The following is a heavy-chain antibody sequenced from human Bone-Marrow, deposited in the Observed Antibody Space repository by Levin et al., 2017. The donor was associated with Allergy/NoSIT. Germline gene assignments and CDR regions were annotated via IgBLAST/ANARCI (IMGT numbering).Heavy chain of an antibody. D-gene: IGHD2-2*01. V-gene: IGHV1-46*01. CDR1: GYTFTSYY. CDR2: INPSGGST. J-gene: IGHJ6*02. Sequence: ASVKVSCKASGYTFTSYYMHWVRQAPGQGLEWMGIINPSGGSTSYAQKFQGRVTMTRDTSTSTVYMELSSLRSEDTAVYYCARLQGGVVPAANRYGMDVWGQGTTVTVSS. CDR3: ARLQGGVVPAANRYGMDV.